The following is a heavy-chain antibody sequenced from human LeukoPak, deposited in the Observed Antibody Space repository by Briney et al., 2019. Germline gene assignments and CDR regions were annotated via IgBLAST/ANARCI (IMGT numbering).Heavy chain of an antibody. Sequence: GGSLRLSCAASGFTFSSYEMNWVRQAPGKGREWVSYISSSGSTIYYADSVKGLFTIARDNGKNSLYLQMNSLRAEDTAVYYCAREERRITAMVPYAFDIWGQGTMVTVSS. V-gene: IGHV3-48*03. J-gene: IGHJ3*02. CDR3: AREERRITAMVPYAFDI. CDR2: ISSSGSTI. D-gene: IGHD5-18*01. CDR1: GFTFSSYE.